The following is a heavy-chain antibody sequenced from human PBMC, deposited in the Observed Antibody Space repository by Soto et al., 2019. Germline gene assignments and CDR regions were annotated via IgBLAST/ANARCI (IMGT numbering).Heavy chain of an antibody. J-gene: IGHJ4*02. Sequence: QLQLQESGPGLVKPSETLSLTCTVSGGSISSSSYYWGWIRQPPGKGLEWIGSIYYSGSTYYNPSLKSRVTIPDNTPKTLSPLKLRSVTAADPVVYYCARRHARYSPVYGGKGTLVTVSS. CDR2: IYYSGST. V-gene: IGHV4-39*01. CDR1: GGSISSSSYY. CDR3: ARRHARYSPVY. D-gene: IGHD5-18*01.